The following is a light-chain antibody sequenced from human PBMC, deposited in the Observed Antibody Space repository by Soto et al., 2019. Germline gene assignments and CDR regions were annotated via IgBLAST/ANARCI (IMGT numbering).Light chain of an antibody. CDR2: DAS. V-gene: IGKV3-11*01. Sequence: EIVLTQSPATLSLSPGERATLSCRASQSVSSYLAWYQQKPGQAPRLLIYDASNRATGIPARFSGSGSGTDFTLTIRSLEPDAFDVYSCLQYHNLWAFGQGTKVEI. CDR1: QSVSSY. J-gene: IGKJ1*01. CDR3: LQYHNLWA.